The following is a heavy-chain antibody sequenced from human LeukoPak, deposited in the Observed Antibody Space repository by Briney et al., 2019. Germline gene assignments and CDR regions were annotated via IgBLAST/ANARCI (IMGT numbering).Heavy chain of an antibody. J-gene: IGHJ4*02. Sequence: GGSLRLSCAASGFTFSSYSMNWVRQAPGKGLEWVSSISSSSSYIYYADSVKGRFTISRNNAKNSLYLQMNSLRAEDTAVYYCARDQRYCSSSSCPWEPFDYWGQGTLVTVSS. V-gene: IGHV3-21*04. D-gene: IGHD2-2*01. CDR2: ISSSSSYI. CDR1: GFTFSSYS. CDR3: ARDQRYCSSSSCPWEPFDY.